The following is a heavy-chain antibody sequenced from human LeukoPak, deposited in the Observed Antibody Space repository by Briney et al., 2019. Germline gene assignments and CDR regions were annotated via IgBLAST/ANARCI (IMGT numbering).Heavy chain of an antibody. CDR3: AREGRWELLRAFDI. CDR1: GGSISSGGYY. J-gene: IGHJ3*02. V-gene: IGHV4-31*03. Sequence: SETLSLTCTVSGGSISSGGYYWSWIRQHPGKGLEWIGYIYYSGSTYYNPSLKSRVTISVDTSKNQFSLKLSSVTAADTAVYYCAREGRWELLRAFDIWGQGTMVTVSS. D-gene: IGHD1-26*01. CDR2: IYYSGST.